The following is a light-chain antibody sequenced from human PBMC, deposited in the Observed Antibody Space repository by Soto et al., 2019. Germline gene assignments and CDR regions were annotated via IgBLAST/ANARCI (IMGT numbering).Light chain of an antibody. V-gene: IGKV1-39*01. CDR3: QHSYSTPRT. J-gene: IGKJ4*01. CDR1: QSISSY. CDR2: AAS. Sequence: DIQMTQSPSSLSASVGDRVTITCRASQSISSYLNWYQHKPGKAPTLLIYAASSLHTGVPSRFSGSGSGTDFTLTISSLQPEDFGTYYCQHSYSTPRTFGGGTKVDIK.